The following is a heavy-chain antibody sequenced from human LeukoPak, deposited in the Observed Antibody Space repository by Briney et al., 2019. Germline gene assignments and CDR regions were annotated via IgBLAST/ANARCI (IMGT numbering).Heavy chain of an antibody. CDR3: ASEKPTVTTLNYYYYYMDV. V-gene: IGHV1-18*01. J-gene: IGHJ6*03. CDR2: ISAYNGNT. D-gene: IGHD4-17*01. Sequence: ASVKVSCKASGYTFTSYGISWVRQAPGQGLEWMGWISAYNGNTNYAQKLQGRVTMTTDTSTSTAYMELRSLRSEDTAVYYCASEKPTVTTLNYYYYYMDVWGKGTTVTVSS. CDR1: GYTFTSYG.